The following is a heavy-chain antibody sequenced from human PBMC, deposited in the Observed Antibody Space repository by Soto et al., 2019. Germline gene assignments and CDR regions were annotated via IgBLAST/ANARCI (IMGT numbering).Heavy chain of an antibody. D-gene: IGHD3-22*01. CDR1: GFTFTSSA. Sequence: SVKVSCKASGFTFTSSAGQWVRQARGQRLEWIGWIVVGSGNTNYAQKFQERVTITRDMSTSTAYMELSSLRSEDTAVYYCAADTTMIAGGGYWGQGTLVTVSS. CDR2: IVVGSGNT. V-gene: IGHV1-58*01. CDR3: AADTTMIAGGGY. J-gene: IGHJ4*02.